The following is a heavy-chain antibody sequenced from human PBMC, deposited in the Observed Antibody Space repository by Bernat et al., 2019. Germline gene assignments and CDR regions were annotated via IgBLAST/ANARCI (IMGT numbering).Heavy chain of an antibody. Sequence: QVQLVQSGAEVKKPGASVKVSCKASGYTFTSYGISWVRQAPGQGLEWMGWISAYNGNTNYAQKLQGRVTMTTDTSTSTAYMELRSLRSDDTAVYYCVRDGGRWAGYCSSSRCYGRFDYWGQGTLVTVSS. CDR1: GYTFTSYG. J-gene: IGHJ4*02. D-gene: IGHD2-2*03. CDR2: ISAYNGNT. V-gene: IGHV1-18*01. CDR3: VRDGGRWAGYCSSSRCYGRFDY.